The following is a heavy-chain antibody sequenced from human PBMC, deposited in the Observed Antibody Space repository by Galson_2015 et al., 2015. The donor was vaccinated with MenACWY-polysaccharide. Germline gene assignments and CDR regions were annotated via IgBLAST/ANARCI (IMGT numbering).Heavy chain of an antibody. D-gene: IGHD2-2*01. V-gene: IGHV3-23*01. CDR1: GFTFSSYA. Sequence: SLRLSCAASGFTFSSYAMSWVRQAPGKGLGWVSAISGSGGSTYYADSVKGRFTISRDNSKNTLYLQMNSLRAEDTAVYYCAKGEGWVVVPAAMLDYWGQGTLVTVSS. CDR2: ISGSGGST. CDR3: AKGEGWVVVPAAMLDY. J-gene: IGHJ4*02.